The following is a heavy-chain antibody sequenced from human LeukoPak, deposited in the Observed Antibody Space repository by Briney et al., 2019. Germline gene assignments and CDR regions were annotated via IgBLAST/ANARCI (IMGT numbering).Heavy chain of an antibody. V-gene: IGHV4-39*07. Sequence: PSETLSLTCTVSGGSISSSRYYWGWIRQPPGKGLEWIGSIHYSGSTYYNPSLKSRVTVSVDTSENQFSLKLSSVTAADTAVYYCARASSGWYLDYWGQGTLVNVSS. J-gene: IGHJ4*02. CDR1: GGSISSSRYY. D-gene: IGHD6-19*01. CDR3: ARASSGWYLDY. CDR2: IHYSGST.